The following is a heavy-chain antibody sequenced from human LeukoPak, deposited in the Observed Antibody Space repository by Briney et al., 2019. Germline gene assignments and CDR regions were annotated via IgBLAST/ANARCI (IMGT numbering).Heavy chain of an antibody. V-gene: IGHV3-48*01. CDR1: GLTFSSYS. D-gene: IGHD3-22*01. CDR2: ISSSSSTI. Sequence: GGSLRLSCAASGLTFSSYSMNWVRQTPGKGLERVSYISSSSSTIYYADSVKGRFTISRDNAKNSLYLQMNSLRAEDTAVYYCARYDYDSSAYYYIDYWGQGTLVTVSS. J-gene: IGHJ4*02. CDR3: ARYDYDSSAYYYIDY.